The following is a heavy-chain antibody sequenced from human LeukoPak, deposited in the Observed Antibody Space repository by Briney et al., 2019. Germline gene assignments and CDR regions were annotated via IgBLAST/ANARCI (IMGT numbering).Heavy chain of an antibody. J-gene: IGHJ4*02. Sequence: KPGGSLRLSCAASGFTFSNAWMSWVRQAPGKGLEWVGRIKSKTDGGTTDYAAPVKGRFTISRDDSKNTLYLQMNSLKTEGTAVYYCTTDMDYDILTGYPTLGYWGQGTLVTVSS. D-gene: IGHD3-9*01. CDR2: IKSKTDGGTT. CDR1: GFTFSNAW. V-gene: IGHV3-15*01. CDR3: TTDMDYDILTGYPTLGY.